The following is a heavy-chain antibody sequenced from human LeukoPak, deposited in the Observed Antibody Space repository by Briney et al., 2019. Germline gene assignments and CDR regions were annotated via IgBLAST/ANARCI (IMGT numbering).Heavy chain of an antibody. CDR2: IYSGGST. CDR1: GFTVSSNY. D-gene: IGHD6-19*01. J-gene: IGHJ6*02. CDR3: ARVVRQWPPVYYYYGMDV. V-gene: IGHV3-66*01. Sequence: GGSLRLSCAASGFTVSSNYMSWVRQAPGKGLEWVSVIYSGGSTYYADSVKGRFTISRDNSKNTLYLQMNSLRAADTAVYYCARVVRQWPPVYYYYGMDVWDQGTTVTVSS.